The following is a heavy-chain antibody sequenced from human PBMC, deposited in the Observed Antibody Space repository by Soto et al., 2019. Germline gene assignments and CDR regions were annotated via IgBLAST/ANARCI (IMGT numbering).Heavy chain of an antibody. Sequence: GESLKISCKGSGYSFTSYWIGWARQMPGKGLECMGIIYPGDSDTRYSPSFQGQVTISADKSISTAYLQWSSLKASDTAMYYCARAMIRGKNYYGMDVWGQGTTVTVSS. J-gene: IGHJ6*02. CDR1: GYSFTSYW. CDR2: IYPGDSDT. D-gene: IGHD3-10*01. V-gene: IGHV5-51*01. CDR3: ARAMIRGKNYYGMDV.